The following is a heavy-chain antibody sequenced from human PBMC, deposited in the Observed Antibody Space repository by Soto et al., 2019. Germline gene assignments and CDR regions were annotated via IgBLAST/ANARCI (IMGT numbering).Heavy chain of an antibody. D-gene: IGHD2-15*01. CDR1: GFAFSTYA. V-gene: IGHV3-30-3*01. J-gene: IGHJ6*02. CDR3: ARVGGAVGAKYRGYQYYGMDV. Sequence: GGSLRLSCAASGFAFSTYAMHWVRQAAGKGVEWVAVISNGGDTKYYVDSVKGRFTISRDNSKNTLYLQMNSLRAEDTAVYYCARVGGAVGAKYRGYQYYGMDVWGQGTTVTVSS. CDR2: ISNGGDTK.